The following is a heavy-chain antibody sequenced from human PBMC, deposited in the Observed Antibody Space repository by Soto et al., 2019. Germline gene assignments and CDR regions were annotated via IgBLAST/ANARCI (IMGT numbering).Heavy chain of an antibody. D-gene: IGHD1-7*01. CDR1: GGSISSYY. CDR3: ARDGLELRGYYYGMDV. V-gene: IGHV4-4*07. CDR2: IYTSGST. Sequence: SETLSLTCTVSGGSISSYYWSWIRQPAGKGLEWIGRIYTSGSTNYNPSLKSRVTMSVDTSKNQFSLKLSSVTAADTAVYYCARDGLELRGYYYGMDVWGQGTTVTVSS. J-gene: IGHJ6*02.